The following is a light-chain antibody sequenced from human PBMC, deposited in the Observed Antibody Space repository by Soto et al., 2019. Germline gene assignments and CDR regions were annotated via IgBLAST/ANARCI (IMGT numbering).Light chain of an antibody. J-gene: IGKJ2*02. CDR1: QSISNS. CDR2: AAS. V-gene: IGKV1-39*01. CDR3: QQSYSTQCT. Sequence: DIQMTQSPSSLSASVGDRVTITCRASQSISNSLNWYQQKPVKAPKLLIYAASSLQSGVPSRFSGSGSWTDFTLTISSLQHEDFATYYCQQSYSTQCTFGQGTKREIK.